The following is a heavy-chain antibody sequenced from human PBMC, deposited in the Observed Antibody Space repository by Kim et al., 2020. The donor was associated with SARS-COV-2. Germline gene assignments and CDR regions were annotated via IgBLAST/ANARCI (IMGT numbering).Heavy chain of an antibody. D-gene: IGHD2-2*01. CDR1: GYSISSGYY. V-gene: IGHV4-38-2*02. CDR2: IYHSGST. J-gene: IGHJ4*02. CDR3: ASTLSCSSTSCYAEPFDY. Sequence: SETLSLTCTVSGYSISSGYYWGWIRQPPGKGLEWIGSIYHSGSTYYNPSLKSRVTISVDTSKNQFSLKLSSVTAADTAVYYCASTLSCSSTSCYAEPFDYWGQGTLVTVSS.